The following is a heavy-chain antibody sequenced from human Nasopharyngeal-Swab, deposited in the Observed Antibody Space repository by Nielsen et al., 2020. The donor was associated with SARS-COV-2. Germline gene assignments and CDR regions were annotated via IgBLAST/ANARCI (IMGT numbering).Heavy chain of an antibody. V-gene: IGHV3-21*01. CDR1: GFIFSTDT. CDR2: IRSSTSYI. D-gene: IGHD6-19*01. CDR3: ATSGYSSGWIF. J-gene: IGHJ4*02. Sequence: GESLKISCAASGFIFSTDTMNWVRQAPGKGLEWRSSIRSSTSYIYYADSVKGRFTISRDNAKNSLYLQMNSLRTEDTAVYYCATSGYSSGWIFWGQGTLVTVSS.